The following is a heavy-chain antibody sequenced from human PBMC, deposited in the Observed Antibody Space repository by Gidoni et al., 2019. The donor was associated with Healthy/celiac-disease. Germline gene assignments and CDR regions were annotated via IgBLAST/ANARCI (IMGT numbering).Heavy chain of an antibody. CDR1: VFSFSSYG. CDR3: AKGRISSWSPFDY. D-gene: IGHD6-13*01. CDR2: ISYDGRNK. V-gene: IGHV3-30*18. J-gene: IGHJ4*02. Sequence: QVQLVESGGGLVQPGRSLRLSCAASVFSFSSYGMHWVRQAPGQGLEGVAVISYDGRNKNYGDCVKGRVTSSREKSKNTLYLQMNSLRAEDTAVYYWAKGRISSWSPFDYWGQGTLVTVSS.